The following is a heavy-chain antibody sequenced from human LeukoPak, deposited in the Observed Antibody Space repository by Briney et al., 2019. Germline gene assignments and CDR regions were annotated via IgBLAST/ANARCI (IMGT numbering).Heavy chain of an antibody. Sequence: KAGGSLRLSCAASGFTFISYSMNWVRQAPGKGLEWVSSISSSSSYIYYADSVKGRFTISRDNAKNSLYLQMNSLRAEDTAVYYCARETQCTNGVCYRLNYYYYYMDVWGKGTTVTVSS. CDR1: GFTFISYS. CDR2: ISSSSSYI. CDR3: ARETQCTNGVCYRLNYYYYYMDV. V-gene: IGHV3-21*01. J-gene: IGHJ6*03. D-gene: IGHD2-8*01.